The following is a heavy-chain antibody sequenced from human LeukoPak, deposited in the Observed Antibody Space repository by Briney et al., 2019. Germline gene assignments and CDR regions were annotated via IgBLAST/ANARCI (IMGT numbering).Heavy chain of an antibody. Sequence: PSETLSLTCAVYGGSFSGYYWNWIRQPPGKGLEWIGEINHYGSTNYNPSLKSRVSISADTSKNQFSLKLSSVTAADTAVYYCARAARNDNCSGGSCYGAYFDYWGQGTLVTVSS. CDR1: GGSFSGYY. V-gene: IGHV4-34*01. CDR3: ARAARNDNCSGGSCYGAYFDY. CDR2: INHYGST. J-gene: IGHJ4*02. D-gene: IGHD2-15*01.